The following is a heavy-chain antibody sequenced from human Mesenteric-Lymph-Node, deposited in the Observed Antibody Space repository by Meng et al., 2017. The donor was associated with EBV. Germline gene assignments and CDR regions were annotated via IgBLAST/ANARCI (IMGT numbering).Heavy chain of an antibody. CDR3: ARGGERSYFEI. Sequence: QVPVQEWGEGLVKPSLTLPLTCAVFGGSVSGYFWSWIRPPPGKGLEWIGEINHVGSTNYNPSRKSRVTISVDTSKTQLSLQLRSVAAADTAAYYCARGGERSYFEIWGQGTLVTASS. V-gene: IGHV4-34*01. D-gene: IGHD3-10*01. J-gene: IGHJ4*02. CDR1: GGSVSGYF. CDR2: INHVGST.